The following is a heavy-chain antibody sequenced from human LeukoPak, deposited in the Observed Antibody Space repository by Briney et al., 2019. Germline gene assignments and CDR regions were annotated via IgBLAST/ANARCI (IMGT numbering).Heavy chain of an antibody. J-gene: IGHJ6*03. CDR1: GFTFDDYA. Sequence: YPGGSLRLSCAASGFTFDDYAMHWVRHAPGKGLEWVSGISWNSGSIVYADSVKGRFTISRDNSKNTLYPQMNSLRGEDTAVYYCAKEPYSSVYYSYYMDVWGKGTTVTVSS. CDR3: AKEPYSSVYYSYYMDV. D-gene: IGHD6-25*01. CDR2: ISWNSGSI. V-gene: IGHV3-9*01.